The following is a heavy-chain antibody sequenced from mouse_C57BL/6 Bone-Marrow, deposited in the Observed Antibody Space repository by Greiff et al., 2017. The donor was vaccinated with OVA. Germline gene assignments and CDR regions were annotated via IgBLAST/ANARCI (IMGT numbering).Heavy chain of an antibody. CDR2: ISDGGSYT. J-gene: IGHJ4*01. CDR1: GFTFSSYA. CDR3: AREGSSSYGAMDY. D-gene: IGHD1-1*01. Sequence: EVKLMESGGGLVKPGGSLKLSCAASGFTFSSYAMSWVRQTPEKRLAWVATISDGGSYTYYPDNVKGRFTISRDNAKNNLYLQMSHLKSEDTAMYYCAREGSSSYGAMDYWGQGTSVTVSS. V-gene: IGHV5-4*01.